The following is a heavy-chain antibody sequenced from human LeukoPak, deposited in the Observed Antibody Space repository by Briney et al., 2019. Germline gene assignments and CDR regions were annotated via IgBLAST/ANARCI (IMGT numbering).Heavy chain of an antibody. CDR1: GFTFSSYS. CDR3: ASIKAAAGRGAFDI. V-gene: IGHV3-21*01. CDR2: ISSSSSYI. D-gene: IGHD6-13*01. J-gene: IGHJ3*02. Sequence: GGSLRLSCAASGFTFSSYSMNWVRQAPGKGLEWVSSISSSSSYIYYADSVKGRFTISRDNAKNSLYLQMNGLRAEDTAVYYCASIKAAAGRGAFDIWGQGTMVTVSS.